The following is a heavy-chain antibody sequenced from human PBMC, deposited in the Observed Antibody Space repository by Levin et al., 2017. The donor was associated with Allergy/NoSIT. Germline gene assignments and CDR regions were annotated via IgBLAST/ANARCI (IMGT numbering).Heavy chain of an antibody. CDR2: IYHSGST. CDR3: ARARGGSGSPGTRY. D-gene: IGHD3-10*01. V-gene: IGHV4-38-2*02. CDR1: GYSISSGYY. Sequence: SETLSLTCTVSGYSISSGYYWGWIRQPPGKGLEWIGSIYHSGSTYYNPSLKSRVTISVDTSKNQFSLKLSSVTAADTAVYYCARARGGSGSPGTRYWGQGTLVTVSS. J-gene: IGHJ4*02.